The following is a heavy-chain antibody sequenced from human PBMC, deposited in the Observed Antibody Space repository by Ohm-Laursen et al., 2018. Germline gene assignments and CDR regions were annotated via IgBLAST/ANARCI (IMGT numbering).Heavy chain of an antibody. J-gene: IGHJ6*02. CDR3: ARDPYDFWSGYGMDV. CDR1: GITFSSYA. CDR2: ISGSGGST. D-gene: IGHD3-3*01. Sequence: SLRLSCTASGITFSSYAMNWVRQAPGKGLEWVSGISGSGGSTDYADSVKGRFTISRDNAKNSLYLQMNSLRAEDTAVYYCARDPYDFWSGYGMDVWGQGTTVTVSS. V-gene: IGHV3-23*01.